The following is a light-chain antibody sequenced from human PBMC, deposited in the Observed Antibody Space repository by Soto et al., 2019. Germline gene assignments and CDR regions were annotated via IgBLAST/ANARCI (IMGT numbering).Light chain of an antibody. CDR1: QSVSNN. V-gene: IGKV3D-15*01. J-gene: IGKJ5*01. CDR2: GAS. Sequence: EIVLTQSPATLSVFPGEKATLSCGASQSVSNNLAWYHQKPGQAPRLLIYGASSRATGVPARFSGSGSGTEFTLTINSLQSEDFAVYYCQQYNNWPPITFGQGTRLEIK. CDR3: QQYNNWPPIT.